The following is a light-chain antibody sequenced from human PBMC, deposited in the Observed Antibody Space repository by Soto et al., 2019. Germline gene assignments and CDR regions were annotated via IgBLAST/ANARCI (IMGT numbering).Light chain of an antibody. V-gene: IGKV3-15*01. CDR1: QSIRTD. J-gene: IGKJ2*01. CDR2: DTY. CDR3: QQYNNWPYN. Sequence: EIVLTQSPATLSVSPGERATLSCRASQSIRTDLAWYQQKPGQVPRLLIYDTYTRATGVPARFSGSGSGTDFTLTISSLQSEDFAIYYCQQYNNWPYNFGQGTDLEI.